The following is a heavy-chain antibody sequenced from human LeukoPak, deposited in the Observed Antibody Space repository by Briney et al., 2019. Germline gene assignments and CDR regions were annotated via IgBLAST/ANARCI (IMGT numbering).Heavy chain of an antibody. J-gene: IGHJ4*02. CDR1: GFTLSNYA. CDR2: ISDTGGAT. D-gene: IGHD3-10*01. Sequence: GGSLRLSCAASGFTLSNYAMSWVRQAPGKVLEWVSSISDTGGATYYAESVKGRFTISRDNARNTFYLQLTSPRDEDTALYYCAKGGGSTFDNWGQGILVTVSS. CDR3: AKGGGSTFDN. V-gene: IGHV3-23*01.